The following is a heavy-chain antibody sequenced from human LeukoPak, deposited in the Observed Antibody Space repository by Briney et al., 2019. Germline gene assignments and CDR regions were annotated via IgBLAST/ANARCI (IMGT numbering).Heavy chain of an antibody. D-gene: IGHD6-13*01. V-gene: IGHV3-33*01. CDR1: AFTFSSYG. Sequence: GGSLRLSCAASAFTFSSYGMHWVRQAPGKGLEWGAVIWYDGSNKYSAYSVKGRFTICRDNSKNTLYLQMHSLRAEDTAVYYCARDSAGFFGYWGQGTLVTVSS. CDR2: IWYDGSNK. J-gene: IGHJ4*02. CDR3: ARDSAGFFGY.